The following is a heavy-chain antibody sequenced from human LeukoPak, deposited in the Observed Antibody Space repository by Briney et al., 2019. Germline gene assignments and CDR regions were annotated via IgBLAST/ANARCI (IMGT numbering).Heavy chain of an antibody. V-gene: IGHV3-48*03. J-gene: IGHJ3*02. Sequence: GGSLRLSCAVSGFTFSSYEMNWVRQAPGKGLEWVSYISSSGFNIYYADSVKGRFTISRDNAKNSLYLQMNSLRVEDTAVYYCARGGAARPDIWGQGTMVIVSS. D-gene: IGHD6-6*01. CDR1: GFTFSSYE. CDR3: ARGGAARPDI. CDR2: ISSSGFNI.